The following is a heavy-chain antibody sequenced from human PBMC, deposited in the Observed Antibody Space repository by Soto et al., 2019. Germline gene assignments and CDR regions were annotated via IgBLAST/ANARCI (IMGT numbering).Heavy chain of an antibody. CDR2: ISGSGGST. J-gene: IGHJ4*02. CDR3: AKGRSALRYGSSFDY. CDR1: GFTFSSYA. D-gene: IGHD1-1*01. V-gene: IGHV3-23*01. Sequence: PGGSLRLSCAASGFTFSSYAMSWVRQAPGKGLEWVSAISGSGGSTYYADSVKGRFTISRDNSKNTLYLQMNSLRAEDTAVYYCAKGRSALRYGSSFDYWGQGTLVTVSS.